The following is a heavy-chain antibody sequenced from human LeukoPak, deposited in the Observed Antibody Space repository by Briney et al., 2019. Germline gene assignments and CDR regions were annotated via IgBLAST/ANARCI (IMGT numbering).Heavy chain of an antibody. CDR3: ARDPPGSSSSLRWFDP. J-gene: IGHJ5*02. D-gene: IGHD6-6*01. Sequence: PSETLSLTCTVSGGSISSYYWSWIRQPAGKGLEWIGRIYTSGSTNYNPSLKSRVTMSVGTSKNQFSLKLSSVTAADTAVYYCARDPPGSSSSLRWFDPWGQGTLVTVSS. CDR1: GGSISSYY. V-gene: IGHV4-4*07. CDR2: IYTSGST.